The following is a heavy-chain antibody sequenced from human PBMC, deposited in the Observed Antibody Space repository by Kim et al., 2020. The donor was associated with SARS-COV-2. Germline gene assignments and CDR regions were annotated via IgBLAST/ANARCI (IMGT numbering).Heavy chain of an antibody. J-gene: IGHJ4*02. D-gene: IGHD2-2*01. CDR2: INHSGST. CDR3: ARGRYALD. Sequence: SETLSLTCAVYGGSFSGYYWSWIRQPPGKGLEWIGEINHSGSTNYNPSLKSRVTISVDTSKNQFSLKLSSVTAADTAVYYCARGRYALDWGQGTLVTVSS. V-gene: IGHV4-34*01. CDR1: GGSFSGYY.